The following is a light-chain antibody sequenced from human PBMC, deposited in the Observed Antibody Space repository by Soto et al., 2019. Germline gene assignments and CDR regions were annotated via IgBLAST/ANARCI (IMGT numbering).Light chain of an antibody. J-gene: IGLJ1*01. CDR2: EVN. CDR3: SSYSSSDTLYV. Sequence: QSALTQPASVSGSPGQSITISCTGTRSDVGAYNYVSWYQRHPGKAPELLIYEVNSRPSGVSYRFSGSKSGNTASLTISGLQAEDEADYFCSSYSSSDTLYVFGSGTKLTVL. V-gene: IGLV2-14*01. CDR1: RSDVGAYNY.